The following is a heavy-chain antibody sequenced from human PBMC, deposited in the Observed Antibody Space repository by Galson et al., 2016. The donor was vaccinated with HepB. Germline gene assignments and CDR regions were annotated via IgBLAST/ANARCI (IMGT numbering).Heavy chain of an antibody. CDR3: AKVPVVGISVDY. J-gene: IGHJ4*02. CDR1: GFTFSSYA. Sequence: SLRLSCAASGFTFSSYAMSWVRQAPGKGLEWVSGISGSGDRTYYADSVKGRFTISRDNSKNTLYLKMNGLRAEDPAVYYCAKVPVVGISVDYWGQGTLVTVSS. D-gene: IGHD6-19*01. V-gene: IGHV3-23*01. CDR2: ISGSGDRT.